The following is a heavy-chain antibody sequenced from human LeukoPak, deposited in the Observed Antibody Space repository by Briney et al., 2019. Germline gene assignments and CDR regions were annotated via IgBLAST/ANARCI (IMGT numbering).Heavy chain of an antibody. J-gene: IGHJ4*02. V-gene: IGHV3-15*01. CDR2: IKSRTDDGST. CDR3: ITNLDRTRNCRTSSCLG. CDR1: GFTFSNAW. D-gene: IGHD2-2*01. Sequence: GGSLRLSCAASGFTFSNAWMNWVRQAPGKGLEWVGRIKSRTDDGSTEYAAPVKGRFTISRDDSKNTLYLQMNSLRIEDTAVYYCITNLDRTRNCRTSSCLGWGQGTLVTVSS.